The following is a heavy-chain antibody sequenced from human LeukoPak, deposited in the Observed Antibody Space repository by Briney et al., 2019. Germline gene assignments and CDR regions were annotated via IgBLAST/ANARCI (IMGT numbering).Heavy chain of an antibody. D-gene: IGHD3-10*01. J-gene: IGHJ4*02. Sequence: PGGSLRLSCAASGFTFSIYAMSWVRQAPGKGLEWVSAISGSGGSTYYADSVKGRFTISRDNSKNTLYLQMNSLRAEDTAVYYCAKRGITMVRGVIGPYYFDYWGQGTLVTVSS. CDR2: ISGSGGST. CDR1: GFTFSIYA. CDR3: AKRGITMVRGVIGPYYFDY. V-gene: IGHV3-23*01.